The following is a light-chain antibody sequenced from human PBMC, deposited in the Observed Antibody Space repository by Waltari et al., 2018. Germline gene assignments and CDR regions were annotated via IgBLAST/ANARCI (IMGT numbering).Light chain of an antibody. CDR3: QQSYSAPAT. CDR1: QNIKNY. J-gene: IGKJ4*01. Sequence: DLRMTQSPSSLSASVGDRVTITCRATQNIKNYLNWYQQKPGKAPSLLIYDASSLYSGVPSRFSGSGSGTDFTLAISDLQPEDFATYYCQQSYSAPATFGGGTKVEIK. V-gene: IGKV1-39*01. CDR2: DAS.